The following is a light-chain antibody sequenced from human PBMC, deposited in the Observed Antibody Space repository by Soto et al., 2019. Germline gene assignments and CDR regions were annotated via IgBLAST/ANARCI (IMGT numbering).Light chain of an antibody. J-gene: IGKJ4*01. CDR3: LQDYSYPLT. Sequence: AIQMTQSPSSLSASVGDRITITCRASQGIRNDLSWYQQNSGKAPKLLIFAASSLQSGFPSKFSGSGSGTEFTLTISSLQPEDFATYYCLQDYSYPLTFGGGTNVEIK. CDR2: AAS. CDR1: QGIRND. V-gene: IGKV1-6*01.